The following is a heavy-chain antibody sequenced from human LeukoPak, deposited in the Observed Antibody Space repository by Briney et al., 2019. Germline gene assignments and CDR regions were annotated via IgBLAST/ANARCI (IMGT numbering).Heavy chain of an antibody. J-gene: IGHJ4*02. Sequence: GGSLRLSCAASGFTFSSYSMNWVRQAPGKGLEWISYISSSGNTIYYADSVKGRFTISRDNAKNSLYLQMNSLRAEDTAVYYCARDTYCSSTTCYLGRGPFDYWGQGTLVTVSS. D-gene: IGHD2-2*01. V-gene: IGHV3-48*04. CDR3: ARDTYCSSTTCYLGRGPFDY. CDR2: ISSSGNTI. CDR1: GFTFSSYS.